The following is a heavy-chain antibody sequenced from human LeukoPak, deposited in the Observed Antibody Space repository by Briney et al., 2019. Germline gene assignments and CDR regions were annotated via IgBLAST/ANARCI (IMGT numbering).Heavy chain of an antibody. D-gene: IGHD3-9*01. CDR1: GFTFSDYY. CDR3: ARDSYYHILTGYNDAFDI. V-gene: IGHV3-11*01. Sequence: GGSLRLSCAASGFTFSDYYMSWIRQAPGKGLEWVSYISSSGSTIYYADSVKGRFTISRDNAKNSLYLQMNSLRAEDTAVYYCARDSYYHILTGYNDAFDIWGQGTMVTVSS. J-gene: IGHJ3*02. CDR2: ISSSGSTI.